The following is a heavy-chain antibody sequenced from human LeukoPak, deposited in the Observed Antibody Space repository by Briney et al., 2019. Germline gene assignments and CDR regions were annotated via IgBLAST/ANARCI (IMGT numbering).Heavy chain of an antibody. CDR1: SGSISSSSYY. V-gene: IGHV4-39*07. D-gene: IGHD2-15*01. J-gene: IGHJ4*02. Sequence: PSETLSLTCTVSSGSISSSSYYWGWIRQPPGKGLEWIGSIYYSGSTYYSPSLKSRVTISVDTSKNQFSLKLSSVTAADTAVYYCARPNIRYCSGGACSNDGSDYWGQGTLVTVSS. CDR3: ARPNIRYCSGGACSNDGSDY. CDR2: IYYSGST.